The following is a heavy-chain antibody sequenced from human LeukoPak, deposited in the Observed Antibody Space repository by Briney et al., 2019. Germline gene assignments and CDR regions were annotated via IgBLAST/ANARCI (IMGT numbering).Heavy chain of an antibody. V-gene: IGHV3-23*01. CDR1: GFTFTSYA. J-gene: IGHJ6*02. D-gene: IGHD3-9*01. CDR3: AKDQNYDILTGLRWYYGMDV. CDR2: ISGGGGIT. Sequence: GGSLRLSCAASGFTFTSYAMSWVRQAPGKGLEWVSTISGGGGITYYADSVKGRFTISRGSSKKTLYLQMNSLRGEDTAVYYCAKDQNYDILTGLRWYYGMDVWGQGTTVTASS.